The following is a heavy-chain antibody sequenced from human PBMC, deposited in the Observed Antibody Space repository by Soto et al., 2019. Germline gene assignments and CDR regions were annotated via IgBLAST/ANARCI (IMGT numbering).Heavy chain of an antibody. J-gene: IGHJ6*02. D-gene: IGHD2-21*02. CDR2: IIPILGIA. V-gene: IGHV1-69*10. Sequence: ASVKVSCKASGGTFSSYAISWVRQAPGQGLEWMGGIIPILGIANYAQKFQGRVTITADKSTSTAYMELSSLRSEDTAVYYCAGIRCGGDCYCYYGMDVWGQGTTVTVSS. CDR3: AGIRCGGDCYCYYGMDV. CDR1: GGTFSSYA.